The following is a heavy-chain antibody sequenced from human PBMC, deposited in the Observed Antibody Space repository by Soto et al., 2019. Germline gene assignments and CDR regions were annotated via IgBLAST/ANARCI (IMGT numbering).Heavy chain of an antibody. D-gene: IGHD6-19*01. Sequence: LETLSLTCTVSGGSMSSYFWSWIRQPPGKGLEWIAYVYYSGSTKHNPSLKSRVIISVDTSKNQFSLKLNSVTAADTAVYYCARVIGGWYEHDYWGPGTLVTSPQ. CDR3: ARVIGGWYEHDY. J-gene: IGHJ4*02. CDR1: GGSMSSYF. CDR2: VYYSGST. V-gene: IGHV4-59*01.